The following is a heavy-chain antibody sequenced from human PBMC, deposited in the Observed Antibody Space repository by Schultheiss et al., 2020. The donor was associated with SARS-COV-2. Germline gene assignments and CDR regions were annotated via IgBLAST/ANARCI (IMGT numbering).Heavy chain of an antibody. CDR3: ARHGGLELPFDY. Sequence: SETLSLTCTVSGGSISSSNYYWGWIRQPPGKGLEWIGEINHSGSTNYNPSLKSRVTISVDTSKNQFSLKLSSVTAADTAVYYCARHGGLELPFDYWGQGTLVTVSS. CDR1: GGSISSSNYY. CDR2: INHSGST. J-gene: IGHJ4*02. D-gene: IGHD1-7*01. V-gene: IGHV4-39*01.